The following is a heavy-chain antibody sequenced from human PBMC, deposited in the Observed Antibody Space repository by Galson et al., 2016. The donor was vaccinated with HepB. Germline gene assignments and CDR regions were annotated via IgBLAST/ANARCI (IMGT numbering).Heavy chain of an antibody. CDR1: GTSFSSFY. CDR3: LGWLNGFWVDA. CDR2: ISHSGST. V-gene: IGHV4-34*01. J-gene: IGHJ5*02. Sequence: ETLSLTCAVYGTSFSSFYWSWIRQPPGKGLEGIGEISHSGSTYYNPSLNSRVAMSVDASKNQFYLKVTSVTAADTAVYFCLGWLNGFWVDAWGQGTLVTVSP. D-gene: IGHD3-3*01.